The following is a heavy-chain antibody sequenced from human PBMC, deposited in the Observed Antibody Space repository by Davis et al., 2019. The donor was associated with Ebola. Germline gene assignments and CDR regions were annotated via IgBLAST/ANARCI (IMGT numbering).Heavy chain of an antibody. Sequence: MPSETLSLTCTVSGASISSAHWSWIRQPPGKGLEWIGYIYNNGRTNYNPALKSRVTISVDTSKNQFSLKLSSVTAADTAVYYCARVGDYDFWSGPRFDYWGQGTLVTVSS. CDR3: ARVGDYDFWSGPRFDY. D-gene: IGHD3-3*01. V-gene: IGHV4-59*01. J-gene: IGHJ4*02. CDR2: IYNNGRT. CDR1: GASISSAH.